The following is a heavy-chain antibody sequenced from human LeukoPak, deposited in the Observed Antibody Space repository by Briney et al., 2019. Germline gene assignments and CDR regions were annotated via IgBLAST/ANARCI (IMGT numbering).Heavy chain of an antibody. Sequence: PGRSLRLSCAASGFTFSSYAMHWVRQAPGKGLEWVALISYDGSNKYFADSVKGRFTISRDNSKNTLYLQMNSLRAEDTAVYYCAKVLVGLTYYYDSSGDYWGQGTLVTVSS. J-gene: IGHJ4*02. CDR3: AKVLVGLTYYYDSSGDY. V-gene: IGHV3-30-3*01. CDR2: ISYDGSNK. CDR1: GFTFSSYA. D-gene: IGHD3-22*01.